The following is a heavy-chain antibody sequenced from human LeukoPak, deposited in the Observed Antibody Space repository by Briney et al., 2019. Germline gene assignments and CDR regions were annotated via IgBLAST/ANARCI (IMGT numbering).Heavy chain of an antibody. V-gene: IGHV4-4*02. CDR1: GGSISSLNL. Sequence: SETLSLTCIVSGGSISSLNLWSWLRQPPGKGLEWIGEMYLGGTTNFNPSLKSRVTISVDSSRTHFSLKLSSVTAADTAVYYCARGYGDYYFDYWGQGTLVTVSS. J-gene: IGHJ4*02. CDR2: MYLGGTT. D-gene: IGHD4-17*01. CDR3: ARGYGDYYFDY.